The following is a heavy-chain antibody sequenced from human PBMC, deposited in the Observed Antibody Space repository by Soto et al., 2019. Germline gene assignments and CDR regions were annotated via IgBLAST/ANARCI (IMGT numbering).Heavy chain of an antibody. J-gene: IGHJ3*02. D-gene: IGHD2-8*01. CDR1: GYTLTELS. V-gene: IGHV1-24*01. Sequence: ASVKVSCKVSGYTLTELSMHWVRQAPGKGLEWMGGFDPEDGETIYAQKFQGRVTMTEDTSTDTAYMELSSLRSEDTAVYYCATGLGYCTNGVCYSATFDIWGQGTMVTVSS. CDR3: ATGLGYCTNGVCYSATFDI. CDR2: FDPEDGET.